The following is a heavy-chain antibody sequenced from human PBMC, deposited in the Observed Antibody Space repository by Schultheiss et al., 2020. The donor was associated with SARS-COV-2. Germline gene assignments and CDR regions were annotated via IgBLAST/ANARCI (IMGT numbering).Heavy chain of an antibody. CDR3: ARHPPSYCGGDCYSNHFDY. CDR2: IYYSGST. V-gene: IGHV4-59*08. CDR1: GGSISSYY. Sequence: SETLSLTCTVSGGSISSYYWSWIRQPPGKGLEWIGYIYYSGSTNYNPSLKSRVTISVDTSKNQFSLKLSSVTAADTAVYYCARHPPSYCGGDCYSNHFDYWGQGTLVTVSS. D-gene: IGHD2-21*01. J-gene: IGHJ4*02.